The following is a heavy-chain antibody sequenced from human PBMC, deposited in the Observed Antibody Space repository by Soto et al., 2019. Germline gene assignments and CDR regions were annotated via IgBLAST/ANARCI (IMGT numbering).Heavy chain of an antibody. CDR2: IYHSGST. V-gene: IGHV4-4*02. CDR3: ARSVVFTAIPYFDY. D-gene: IGHD2-21*02. J-gene: IGHJ4*02. Sequence: PSETLSLTCAVSGGSISSSNWWSWVRQPPGKGLEWIGEIYHSGSTNYNPSLKSRVTISVDKSKNQFSLKLSSVTAADTAVYYCARSVVFTAIPYFDYWGQGTLVTVSS. CDR1: GGSISSSNW.